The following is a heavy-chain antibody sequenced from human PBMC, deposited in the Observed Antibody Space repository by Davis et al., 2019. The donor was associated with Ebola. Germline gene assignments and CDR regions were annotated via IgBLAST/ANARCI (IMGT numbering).Heavy chain of an antibody. Sequence: GGSLRLSCKGSGYTFTSYWIAWVRQVPGKGLDWMGIIYTGDSDTRYSPSFQGQVTISADKSISTAYLQWSSLKASDTAMYYCARQGTLKGGMDVWGQGTTVTVSS. CDR3: ARQGTLKGGMDV. J-gene: IGHJ6*02. CDR1: GYTFTSYW. CDR2: IYTGDSDT. V-gene: IGHV5-51*01. D-gene: IGHD3-10*01.